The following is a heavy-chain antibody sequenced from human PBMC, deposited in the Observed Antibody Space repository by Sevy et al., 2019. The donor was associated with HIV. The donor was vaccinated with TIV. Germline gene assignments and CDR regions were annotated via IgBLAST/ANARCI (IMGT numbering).Heavy chain of an antibody. CDR3: ARDSQNIVVVPAATINYYYSYYMDV. V-gene: IGHV3-7*01. J-gene: IGHJ6*03. Sequence: GGSLRLSCAAPGFTFSSYWMSWVRQAPGKGLEWVANIKQDGSERYYEDSVKGRFTISRDNTKNSLYLQMNSLRVEDTAVYYCARDSQNIVVVPAATINYYYSYYMDVWGKGTTVTVSS. D-gene: IGHD2-2*01. CDR1: GFTFSSYW. CDR2: IKQDGSER.